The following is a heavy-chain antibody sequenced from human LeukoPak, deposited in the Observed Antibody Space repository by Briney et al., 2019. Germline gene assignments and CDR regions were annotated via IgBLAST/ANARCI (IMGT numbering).Heavy chain of an antibody. CDR2: IYYSGST. J-gene: IGHJ6*02. CDR3: ARGQGANYYYYGMDV. Sequence: SETLSLTCTVSGGSISSYYRSWIRQPPGKGLEWIGYIYYSGSTNYNPSLKSRVTISVDTSKNQFSLKLSSVTAADTAVYYCARGQGANYYYYGMDVWGQGTTVTVSS. CDR1: GGSISSYY. D-gene: IGHD1-26*01. V-gene: IGHV4-59*01.